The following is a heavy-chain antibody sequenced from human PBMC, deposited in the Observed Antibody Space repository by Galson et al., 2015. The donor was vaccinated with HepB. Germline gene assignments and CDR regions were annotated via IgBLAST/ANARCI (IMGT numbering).Heavy chain of an antibody. CDR2: ISYDEKNK. D-gene: IGHD5-12*01. CDR1: GFIFYTYS. J-gene: IGHJ4*02. CDR3: AREHRGFSGYDYLGYFDY. V-gene: IGHV3-30*04. Sequence: SLRLSCAASGFIFYTYSMHWVRQAPGRRLEWVAIISYDEKNKYYTDSVRGRFTVSRDNSNNRLTLQMNSLRAEDTGVYYCAREHRGFSGYDYLGYFDYWGQGPLVTVS.